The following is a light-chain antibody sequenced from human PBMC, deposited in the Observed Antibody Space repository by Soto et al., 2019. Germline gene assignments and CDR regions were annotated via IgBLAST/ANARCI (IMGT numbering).Light chain of an antibody. CDR3: LQDYNFPLT. CDR1: QDIRRD. V-gene: IGKV1-6*01. J-gene: IGKJ4*01. CDR2: AAS. Sequence: AIQMTQSPSSLSASVGDRVIITCRASQDIRRDLGWYHQKPGQAPKLLIYAASNLQGGVPSRFSGSGSGTDFTLTISSLQPEDFATYYCLQDYNFPLTFGGGTKVEIK.